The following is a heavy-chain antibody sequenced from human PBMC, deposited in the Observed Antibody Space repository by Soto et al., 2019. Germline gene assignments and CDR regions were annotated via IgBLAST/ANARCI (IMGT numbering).Heavy chain of an antibody. CDR3: ARGAYCTNGVCPDHNWFDP. J-gene: IGHJ5*02. CDR1: GGSFSGYY. Sequence: PSETLSLTCAVYGGSFSGYYWSWIRQPPGKGLEWIGEINHSGSTNYNPSLKSRVTISVDTSKNQFSLKLSSVTAADTAVYYCARGAYCTNGVCPDHNWFDPWGQGTLVTVSS. D-gene: IGHD2-8*01. V-gene: IGHV4-34*01. CDR2: INHSGST.